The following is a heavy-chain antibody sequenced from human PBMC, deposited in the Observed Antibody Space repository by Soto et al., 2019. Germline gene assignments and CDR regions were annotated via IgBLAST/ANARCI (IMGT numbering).Heavy chain of an antibody. CDR3: ARAWGGSSFGAALYYFDY. CDR2: MNPNSGNT. Sequence: ASVKVSCKASGYTFTTYDINWVRQAPGQGLEWVGWMNPNSGNTGYAQKFRGRVTMTRNTSITTAYMELSSLTCDDTAMYYCARAWGGSSFGAALYYFDYWGQGALVTVSS. CDR1: GYTFTTYD. J-gene: IGHJ4*02. D-gene: IGHD3-3*01. V-gene: IGHV1-8*01.